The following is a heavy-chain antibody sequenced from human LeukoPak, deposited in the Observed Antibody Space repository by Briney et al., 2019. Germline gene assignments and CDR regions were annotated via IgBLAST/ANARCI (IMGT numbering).Heavy chain of an antibody. V-gene: IGHV3-30*15. J-gene: IGHJ4*02. CDR1: GFTFSRYA. Sequence: GGSLRLSCAASGFTFSRYAMHWVRQAPGKGLEWMAVISYDGNQNYYADSVKGRFTISRDSSKSTLYLQMSSLRVDDTAVYYCARDESLDYWGQGTLVTVSS. CDR3: ARDESLDY. CDR2: ISYDGNQN.